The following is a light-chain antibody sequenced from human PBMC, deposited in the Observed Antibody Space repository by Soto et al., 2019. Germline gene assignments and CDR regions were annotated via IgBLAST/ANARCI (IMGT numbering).Light chain of an antibody. V-gene: IGKV3-20*01. J-gene: IGKJ1*01. Sequence: DIVMTQSPGTLSLSPGERATLSCRASQSISSNYLAWYQQKPGQSPRLLIYGASSRATGIPDRFSGRGSGTDFTLTLSRLEPEDFAVYFCQQYATSPRTFGQGTKVEIK. CDR1: QSISSNY. CDR3: QQYATSPRT. CDR2: GAS.